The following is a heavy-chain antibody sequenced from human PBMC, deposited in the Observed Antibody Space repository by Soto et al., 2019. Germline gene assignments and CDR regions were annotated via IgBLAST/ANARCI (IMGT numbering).Heavy chain of an antibody. J-gene: IGHJ4*01. CDR3: ARDKITGLFDY. CDR2: IYYSGST. CDR1: SGYIVTSRYY. V-gene: IGHV4-39*07. D-gene: IGHD2-8*02. Sequence: SELLSLSRTVSSGYIVTSRYYWVLSRQPPGKGLEWIGSIYYSGSTYYNPSLKSRVTISVDTSKNQFSLKLTSVTAADTAVYYCARDKITGLFDYWGHGTLVTVSS.